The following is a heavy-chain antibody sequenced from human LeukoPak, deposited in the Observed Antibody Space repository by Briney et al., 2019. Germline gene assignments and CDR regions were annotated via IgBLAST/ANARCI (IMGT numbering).Heavy chain of an antibody. J-gene: IGHJ4*02. Sequence: ASVKVSCKASGGTFSSYAISWVRQAPGQGLEWMGGIIPIFGTANYAQKFQGRVTITTDESTSTAYMELSSLRSEDTAVYYCARDFLEYGAHQGVSMDYWGQGTLVTVSS. V-gene: IGHV1-69*05. CDR1: GGTFSSYA. D-gene: IGHD3-3*01. CDR2: IIPIFGTA. CDR3: ARDFLEYGAHQGVSMDY.